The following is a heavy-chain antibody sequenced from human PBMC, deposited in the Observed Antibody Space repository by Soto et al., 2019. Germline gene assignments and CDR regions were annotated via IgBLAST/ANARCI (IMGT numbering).Heavy chain of an antibody. CDR2: ISGSGGST. CDR1: GFTFSSYA. D-gene: IGHD2-2*01. Sequence: PGGSLRLSCAASGFTFSSYAMNWVRQAPGKGLEWVSSISGSGGSTYFADSVKGRFTISRDKSKNTLYLQMNSLRAGDTAVYYCSKSVVPAGRWFEPWGQGTLVTVSS. CDR3: SKSVVPAGRWFEP. J-gene: IGHJ5*02. V-gene: IGHV3-23*01.